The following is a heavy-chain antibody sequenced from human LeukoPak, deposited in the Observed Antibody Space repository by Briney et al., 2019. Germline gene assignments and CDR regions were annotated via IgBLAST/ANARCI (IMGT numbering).Heavy chain of an antibody. CDR2: ISGSGDNT. CDR3: AKDQPGDGYNSI. J-gene: IGHJ4*02. V-gene: IGHV3-23*01. CDR1: GFTFSGFA. Sequence: GGSLRLSCAASGFTFSGFAMSWVRRTPGKGLEWVSGISGSGDNTLYADSVKGRFIISRDDSRSTLYLQMDNLRVEDTAVYYCAKDQPGDGYNSIWGQGTLVTVSS. D-gene: IGHD5-24*01.